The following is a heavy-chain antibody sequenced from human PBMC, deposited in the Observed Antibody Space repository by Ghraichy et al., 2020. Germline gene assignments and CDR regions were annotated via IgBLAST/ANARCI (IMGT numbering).Heavy chain of an antibody. Sequence: GESLNISCAASGFTFSSYAMSWVRQAPGKGLEWVSAISGSGGSTYYADSVKGRFTISRDNSKNTLYLQMNSLRAEDTAVYYCAKPTPRFDVGIHYYDSSGYSPLAPYCFDFWGQGTLVTVSS. J-gene: IGHJ4*02. CDR3: AKPTPRFDVGIHYYDSSGYSPLAPYCFDF. CDR1: GFTFSSYA. CDR2: ISGSGGST. V-gene: IGHV3-23*01. D-gene: IGHD3-22*01.